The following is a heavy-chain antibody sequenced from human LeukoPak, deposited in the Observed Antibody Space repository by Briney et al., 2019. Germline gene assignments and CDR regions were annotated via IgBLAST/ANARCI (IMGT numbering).Heavy chain of an antibody. CDR2: IIPIFGTA. Sequence: EASVKVSCKASGGTFSSYAISWVRQAPGQGLEWMGGIIPIFGTANYAQKFQGRVTITADESTSTAYMELSSLRSEDTAVYYCARDSALAVAVRFDYWGQGTLVTVSS. J-gene: IGHJ4*02. D-gene: IGHD6-19*01. CDR1: GGTFSSYA. V-gene: IGHV1-69*13. CDR3: ARDSALAVAVRFDY.